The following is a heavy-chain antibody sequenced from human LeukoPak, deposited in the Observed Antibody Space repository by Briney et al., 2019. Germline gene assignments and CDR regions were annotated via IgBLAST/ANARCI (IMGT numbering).Heavy chain of an antibody. Sequence: PGGSLRLSCAASGFTFSSYAMSWVRQAPGKGLEWVSAISGSGGSTYYADSVKGRFTISRDNSKNTLYLQMNSLKTEDTAVYYCTTDYYYDSSTPWGQGTLVTVSS. J-gene: IGHJ5*02. V-gene: IGHV3-23*01. CDR3: TTDYYYDSSTP. D-gene: IGHD3-22*01. CDR2: ISGSGGST. CDR1: GFTFSSYA.